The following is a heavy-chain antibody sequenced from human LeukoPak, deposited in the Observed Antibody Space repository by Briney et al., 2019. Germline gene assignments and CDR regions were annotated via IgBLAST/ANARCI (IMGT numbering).Heavy chain of an antibody. CDR1: GGSISSGGYS. J-gene: IGHJ4*02. Sequence: SQTLSLTCTVSGGSISSGGYSWSWIRQHPGKGLEWIGYIYYSGSTYYNPSLKSRVTISVDTSKNQFSLKLSSVTAADTAVYYCASHSGSYYVFDYWGQGTLVTVSS. CDR2: IYYSGST. D-gene: IGHD3-10*01. V-gene: IGHV4-31*03. CDR3: ASHSGSYYVFDY.